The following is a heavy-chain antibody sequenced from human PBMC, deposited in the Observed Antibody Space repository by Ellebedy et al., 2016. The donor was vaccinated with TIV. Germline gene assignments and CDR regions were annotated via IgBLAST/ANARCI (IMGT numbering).Heavy chain of an antibody. CDR2: IGTAGDT. V-gene: IGHV3-13*01. CDR3: ARDSNYYDGSVHYDVFDI. CDR1: GFTFSRHD. J-gene: IGHJ3*02. Sequence: GESLKISXAASGFTFSRHDMHWVRQATGKGLEWVSAIGTAGDTYYPGSVKGRFTISRENAKNSLYLQMNSLRAEDTAIYYCARDSNYYDGSVHYDVFDIWGRGTMVTVSS. D-gene: IGHD3-22*01.